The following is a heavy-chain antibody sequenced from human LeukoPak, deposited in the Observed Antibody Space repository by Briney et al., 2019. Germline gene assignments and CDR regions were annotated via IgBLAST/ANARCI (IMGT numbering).Heavy chain of an antibody. Sequence: GGSLRLSCAASGFTFNSYAMHWVRQAPGKGLEWVAVISYDGSNKYYADSVKGRFTISRDNSKNTLYLQMNSLRAEDTAVYYCASIPSSSLDFFDYWGQGTLVTVSS. V-gene: IGHV3-30-3*01. CDR1: GFTFNSYA. CDR3: ASIPSSSLDFFDY. CDR2: ISYDGSNK. D-gene: IGHD6-6*01. J-gene: IGHJ4*02.